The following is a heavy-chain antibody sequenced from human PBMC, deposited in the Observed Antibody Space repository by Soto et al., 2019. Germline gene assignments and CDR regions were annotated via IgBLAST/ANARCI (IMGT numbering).Heavy chain of an antibody. J-gene: IGHJ6*03. CDR3: AIVFFYGSGSFNYYYYYMDV. V-gene: IGHV1-18*01. Sequence: ASVKVSCKASGYTFTSYGISWVRQAPGQGLEWMGWISAYNGNTNYAQKLQGRVTMTTDTSTSTAYMEMRSLRSDDTVVYYCAIVFFYGSGSFNYYYYYMDVWGKGTTVTVSS. CDR1: GYTFTSYG. CDR2: ISAYNGNT. D-gene: IGHD3-10*01.